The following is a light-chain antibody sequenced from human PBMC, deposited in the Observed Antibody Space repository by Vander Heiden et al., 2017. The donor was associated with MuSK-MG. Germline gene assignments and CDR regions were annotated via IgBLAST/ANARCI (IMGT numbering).Light chain of an antibody. J-gene: IGLJ1*01. CDR3: QSYDNTLSAYV. Sequence: QSVLTQPPSMSGAPGQTITISCTGSSSNIGAHFHVQWFQQLQGTAPKLLIYGDTNRPSGVPDRFSGSKSGTSASLAITGLQSDDEAHYYCQSYDNTLSAYVFGSGTEVTVL. V-gene: IGLV1-40*01. CDR1: SSNIGAHFH. CDR2: GDT.